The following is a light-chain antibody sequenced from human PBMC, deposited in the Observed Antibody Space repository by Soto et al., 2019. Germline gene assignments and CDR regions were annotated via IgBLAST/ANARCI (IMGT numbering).Light chain of an antibody. CDR1: QSVSSSY. CDR2: GAS. Sequence: EMVLTQSPGTLSLSPGGRATLSCRASQSVSSSYLAWYQQKPGQAPRLLIYGASSRATGIPDRFSGRGSGRDFTLTISRLEPEDFAVYYCQQYGSSPATFGQGTKVDIK. V-gene: IGKV3-20*01. CDR3: QQYGSSPAT. J-gene: IGKJ1*01.